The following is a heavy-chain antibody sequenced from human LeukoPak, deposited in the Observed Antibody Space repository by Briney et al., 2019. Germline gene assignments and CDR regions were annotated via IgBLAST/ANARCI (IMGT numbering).Heavy chain of an antibody. D-gene: IGHD2-15*01. CDR1: GGSFSGYY. CDR2: INHSGTT. V-gene: IGHV4-34*01. CDR3: ARGLGLPGPD. Sequence: SETLSLTCAVYGGSFSGYYWSWIRQPPGKGLEWIGEINHSGTTNYSPSLKSRVTISLDTSKNQFSLKVTSVTAADTAVYYCARGLGLPGPDWGQGTLVTVSS. J-gene: IGHJ4*02.